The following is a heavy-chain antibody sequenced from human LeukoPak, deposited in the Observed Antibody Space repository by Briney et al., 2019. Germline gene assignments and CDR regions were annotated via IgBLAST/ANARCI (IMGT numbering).Heavy chain of an antibody. CDR3: ARDIVSGSGSLDY. Sequence: QPRGSLRLSCAASRFSFSNYWMHWVRHAPGKGLVWVSRVKSDGSDPSYADSVKGRFTISRDNAENMLYLQMNTLGAEDTAVYYCARDIVSGSGSLDYWGQGTLVTVSS. V-gene: IGHV3-74*01. D-gene: IGHD3-10*01. CDR1: RFSFSNYW. CDR2: VKSDGSDP. J-gene: IGHJ4*02.